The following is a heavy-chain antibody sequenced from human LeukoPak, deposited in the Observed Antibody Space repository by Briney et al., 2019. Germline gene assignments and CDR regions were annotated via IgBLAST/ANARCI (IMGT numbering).Heavy chain of an antibody. CDR2: ISHSGRYT. Sequence: GGSLRLPCVASGFNFNDYYMSWIRQAPGKGLEWVSFISHSGRYTNDADSVKGRFTISRENAKNSLYLQMNNLRAEDTAVYYCARDRRRTSDNAFDIWGQGTMVTVSS. V-gene: IGHV3-11*05. J-gene: IGHJ3*02. CDR1: GFNFNDYY. CDR3: ARDRRRTSDNAFDI.